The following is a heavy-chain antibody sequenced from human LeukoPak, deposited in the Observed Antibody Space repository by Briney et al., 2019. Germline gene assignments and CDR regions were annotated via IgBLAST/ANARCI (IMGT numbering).Heavy chain of an antibody. CDR1: GGSFSGYY. V-gene: IGHV4-34*01. J-gene: IGHJ4*02. D-gene: IGHD6-19*01. Sequence: SETLSLTCAVYGGSFSGYYWSWIRQPPGKGLEWIGEINHSGSTNYNPSLKSRVTISVDTSKNQFSLKLSSVTAADTAVYYCARGQSSGWSEDYWGQGTLVTVSS. CDR2: INHSGST. CDR3: ARGQSSGWSEDY.